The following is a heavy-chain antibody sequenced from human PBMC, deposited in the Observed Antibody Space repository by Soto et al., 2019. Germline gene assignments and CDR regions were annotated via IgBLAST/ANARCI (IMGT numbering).Heavy chain of an antibody. J-gene: IGHJ6*02. D-gene: IGHD3-16*01. CDR2: IIPIFGTA. CDR1: GGTFSSYA. CDR3: ARDLSVGGPRGGMDV. Sequence: SVKVSCKASGGTFSSYAISWVRQAPGQGLEWMGGIIPIFGTANYAQKFQGRVTITADESTSTAYMELSSLRSEDTAVYYCARDLSVGGPRGGMDVWAQGTTVPVSS. V-gene: IGHV1-69*13.